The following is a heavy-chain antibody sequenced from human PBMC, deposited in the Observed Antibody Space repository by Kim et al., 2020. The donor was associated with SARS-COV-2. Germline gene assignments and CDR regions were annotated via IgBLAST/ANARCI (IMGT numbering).Heavy chain of an antibody. V-gene: IGHV4-59*01. D-gene: IGHD3-3*01. CDR3: ARATANGIIGVGWGAFDI. Sequence: KSRVTISVDTSKNQFSLKRSSVTAADTAVYYCARATANGIIGVGWGAFDIWGQGTMVTVPS. J-gene: IGHJ3*02.